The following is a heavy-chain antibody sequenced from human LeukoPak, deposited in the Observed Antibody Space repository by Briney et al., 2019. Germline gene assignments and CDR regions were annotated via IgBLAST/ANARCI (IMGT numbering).Heavy chain of an antibody. J-gene: IGHJ4*02. V-gene: IGHV4-34*01. CDR3: ARGPLDRDFDWLLFSYHYFDY. Sequence: GSLRLSCAASGLTFSSYGMSWIRQPPGKGLEWIGEINHSGSTNYNPSLKSRVTISVDTSKNQFSLKLSSVTAADTAVYYCARGPLDRDFDWLLFSYHYFDYWGQGTLVTVSS. CDR2: INHSGST. CDR1: GLTFSSYG. D-gene: IGHD3-9*01.